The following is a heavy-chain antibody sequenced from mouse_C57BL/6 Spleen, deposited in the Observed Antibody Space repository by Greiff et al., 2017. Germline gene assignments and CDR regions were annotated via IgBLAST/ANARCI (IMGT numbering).Heavy chain of an antibody. J-gene: IGHJ2*01. CDR1: GYAFSSSW. CDR2: IYPGDGDT. D-gene: IGHD4-1*01. Sequence: VQGVESGPELVKPGASVKISCKASGYAFSSSWMNWVKQRPGKGLEWIGRIYPGDGDTNYNGKFKGKATLTADKSSSTAYMQLSSLTSEDSAVYFCAPGGLTGPDYWGQGTTRTVSS. V-gene: IGHV1-82*01. CDR3: APGGLTGPDY.